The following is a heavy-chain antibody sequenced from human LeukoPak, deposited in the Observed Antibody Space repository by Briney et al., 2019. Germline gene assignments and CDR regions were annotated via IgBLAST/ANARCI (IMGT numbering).Heavy chain of an antibody. CDR3: XXXXXXXXXXXWFGELSPSAW. CDR2: IRYGGSNK. CDR1: GFTFSSYG. V-gene: IGHV3-30*02. Sequence: PGGSLRLSCAASGFTFSSYGMHWVRQAPGQGLEWVAFIRYGGSNKYYADSVKGRFTISRDNSTNTLYLQMKSSRAEATAECYXXXXXXXXXXXXWFGELSPSAWWGQGTLVTVSS. J-gene: IGHJ4*02. D-gene: IGHD3-10*01.